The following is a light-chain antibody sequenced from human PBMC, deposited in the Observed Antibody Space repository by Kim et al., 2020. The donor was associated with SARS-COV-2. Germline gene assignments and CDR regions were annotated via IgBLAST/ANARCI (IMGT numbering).Light chain of an antibody. Sequence: DIQMTQSPSSLAASVGDRVTIACRASQSISTDLNWYQQKPGKAPRLLIYAASTLQSGVTSRFSGSGSGTDFTLTISSLQPEDFATYYCQQSHTTPLLTFGGGTKLEIK. V-gene: IGKV1-39*01. J-gene: IGKJ4*01. CDR1: QSISTD. CDR2: AAS. CDR3: QQSHTTPLLT.